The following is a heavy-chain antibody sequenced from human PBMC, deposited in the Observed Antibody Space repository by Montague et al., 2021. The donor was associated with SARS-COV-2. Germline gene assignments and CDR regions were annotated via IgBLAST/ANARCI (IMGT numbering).Heavy chain of an antibody. CDR1: GGSFSNYY. CDR2: SNHRGST. Sequence: SETLSLTCAVYGGSFSNYYWSWIRQPPGKGLEWIGDSNHRGSTNYNPSLKSRVTISVDTSKNQFSLKLNSVTAADTAVFYCARVVSNGWTFDYWGQGTLVTVSS. V-gene: IGHV4-34*01. D-gene: IGHD6-19*01. J-gene: IGHJ4*02. CDR3: ARVVSNGWTFDY.